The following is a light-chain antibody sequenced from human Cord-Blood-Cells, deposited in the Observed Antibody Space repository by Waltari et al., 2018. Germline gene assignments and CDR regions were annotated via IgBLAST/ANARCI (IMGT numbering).Light chain of an antibody. J-gene: IGKJ1*01. V-gene: IGKV4-1*01. CDR1: QSVLYSSNNKNY. Sequence: DIVMTQSPDSLAVSLGERATINCKSSQSVLYSSNNKNYLAWYQQKPGQPPKLLIYWASTQESGVPDRFSGSGSETDFTLTISSLQAEDVAVYYCQQYYSTPPTFGQGTKVEIK. CDR3: QQYYSTPPT. CDR2: WAS.